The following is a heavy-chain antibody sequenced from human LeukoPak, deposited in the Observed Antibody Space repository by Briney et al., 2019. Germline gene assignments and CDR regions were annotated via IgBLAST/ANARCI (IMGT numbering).Heavy chain of an antibody. CDR3: ARLRLWSGYSDSFDY. D-gene: IGHD3-3*01. Sequence: GESLKISCKGSGYSFTSYWIGWVRQMPGKGLEWMGIIYPGDSDTRYSPSFQGQVTISADKSISTAYLQWSSLKASDTAMYYCARLRLWSGYSDSFDYWGQGTLVTVSS. V-gene: IGHV5-51*01. CDR1: GYSFTSYW. J-gene: IGHJ4*02. CDR2: IYPGDSDT.